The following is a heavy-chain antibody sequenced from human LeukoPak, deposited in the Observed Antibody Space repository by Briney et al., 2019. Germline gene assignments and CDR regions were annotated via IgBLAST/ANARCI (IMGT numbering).Heavy chain of an antibody. D-gene: IGHD2-2*02. J-gene: IGHJ5*02. V-gene: IGHV1-69*05. CDR1: GGTFSSYA. CDR3: ARYHIVGYCSSTSCYSWFDP. Sequence: LGASVKVSCKASGGTFSSYAISWVRQAPGQGLEWMGGIIPIFGTANYAQKFQGRVTITTDESTSTAYMELSSLRSEDTAVYYCARYHIVGYCSSTSCYSWFDPWGQGTPVTVSS. CDR2: IIPIFGTA.